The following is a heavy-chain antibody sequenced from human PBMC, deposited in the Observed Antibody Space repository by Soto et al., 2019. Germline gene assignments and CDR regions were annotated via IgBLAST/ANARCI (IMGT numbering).Heavy chain of an antibody. J-gene: IGHJ6*02. CDR2: INHRGST. CDR3: ARGSRVKIPAASGRDYYYHGLDV. V-gene: IGHV4-34*01. D-gene: IGHD6-25*01. CDR1: GGSFSGYY. Sequence: QVQLQQWGAGLLKPSETLSLTCAVYGGSFSGYYWSWIRHPPGKGLEWIGEINHRGSTNYNPSLKRRVTISVDTSKNQFSLKLNSVTAADTAVYYCARGSRVKIPAASGRDYYYHGLDVWGQGTAVTVSS.